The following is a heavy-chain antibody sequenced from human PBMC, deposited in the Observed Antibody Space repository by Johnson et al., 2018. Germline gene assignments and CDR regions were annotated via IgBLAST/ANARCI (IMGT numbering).Heavy chain of an antibody. CDR1: GFTFDDYA. CDR3: AKGSWRDYYYDMDV. J-gene: IGHJ6*02. Sequence: VQLVESGGGLVQPGRSLRLSCVVSGFTFDDYAMHWVRQVPVKGLEWVSGISWNSGSIGYADSVRGRFTISRDNAKNSLYLQMNSLRAEDTALYYCAKGSWRDYYYDMDVWGQGTTVTVSS. D-gene: IGHD1-1*01. CDR2: ISWNSGSI. V-gene: IGHV3-9*01.